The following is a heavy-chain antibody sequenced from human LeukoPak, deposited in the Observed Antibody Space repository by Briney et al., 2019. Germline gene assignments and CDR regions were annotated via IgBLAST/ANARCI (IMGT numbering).Heavy chain of an antibody. CDR1: GYTFTSYD. D-gene: IGHD3-10*01. CDR3: ARESDGSGDYYYGMDV. V-gene: IGHV1-8*01. J-gene: IGHJ6*02. CDR2: MNPNSGNT. Sequence: ASVKVSCKASGYTFTSYDINWVRQATGQGLEWMGWMNPNSGNTGYAQKFQGRVTMTRDTSTSTVYMELSSLRSEDTAVYYCARESDGSGDYYYGMDVWGQGTTVTVSS.